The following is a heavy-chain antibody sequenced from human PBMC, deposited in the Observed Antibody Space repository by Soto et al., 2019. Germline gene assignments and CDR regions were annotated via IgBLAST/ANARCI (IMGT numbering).Heavy chain of an antibody. CDR2: VYYRGRS. CDR3: VSQRTTVPTQAYFDY. CDR1: GGSVTNRSYD. Sequence: PSETLSLTCTVSGGSVTNRSYDWGWIHQSPGKGLEWIGSVYYRGRSYSKSSVKSRVTISVDTSKNRFSLSLNSVTASDTAVYFCVSQRTTVPTQAYFDYWGPGALVTVSS. J-gene: IGHJ4*02. D-gene: IGHD4-17*01. V-gene: IGHV4-39*01.